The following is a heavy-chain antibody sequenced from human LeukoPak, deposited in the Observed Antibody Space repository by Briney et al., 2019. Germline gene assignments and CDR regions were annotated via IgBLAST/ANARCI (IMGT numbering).Heavy chain of an antibody. CDR2: INPSGGST. J-gene: IGHJ3*02. CDR3: ARNTISSGYYKTDAFDI. Sequence: ASVKVSCKASGYIFSSYYMHWVRQAPGQGLEWMGIINPSGGSTSYAQKFQGRVTMTRDTSTSTVYMELSSLRSEDTAVYYCARNTISSGYYKTDAFDIWGQGTMVTVSS. V-gene: IGHV1-46*01. CDR1: GYIFSSYY. D-gene: IGHD3-22*01.